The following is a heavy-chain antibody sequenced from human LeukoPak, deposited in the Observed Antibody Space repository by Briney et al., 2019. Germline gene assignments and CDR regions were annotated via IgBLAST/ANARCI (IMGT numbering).Heavy chain of an antibody. V-gene: IGHV3-21*01. CDR2: ISSSSSYI. J-gene: IGHJ4*02. Sequence: GGSLRLSCEASGFTFSSYSMNWVRQAPGKGLEWVSSISSSSSYIYYAGSVKGRFALSRDNAKNSLFLQMNSLRAEDTAVYYCARDRHLDYWGQGTLVSVSS. CDR3: ARDRHLDY. D-gene: IGHD3-3*02. CDR1: GFTFSSYS.